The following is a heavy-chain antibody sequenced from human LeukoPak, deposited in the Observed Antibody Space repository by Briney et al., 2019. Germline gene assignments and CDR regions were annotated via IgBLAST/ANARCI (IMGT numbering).Heavy chain of an antibody. D-gene: IGHD3-22*01. V-gene: IGHV3-23*01. J-gene: IGHJ3*02. CDR2: ISGSGGST. Sequence: GGSLRLSCAASGFTFSSYGMSWVRQAPGKGLEWVSAISGSGGSTYYADSVKGRFTISRDNAKNSLYLQMNSLRAEDTALYFCARDHYYDSSGYTPAGDAFDIWGQGTMVTVSS. CDR3: ARDHYYDSSGYTPAGDAFDI. CDR1: GFTFSSYG.